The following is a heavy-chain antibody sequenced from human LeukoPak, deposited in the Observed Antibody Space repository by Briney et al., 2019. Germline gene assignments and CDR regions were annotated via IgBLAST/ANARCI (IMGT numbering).Heavy chain of an antibody. CDR1: GFTFSNYC. CDR2: TKQDGSEK. D-gene: IGHD2/OR15-2a*01. Sequence: GGSLRLSCAASGFTFSNYCMTWVRQGPGKGLEWVASTKQDGSEKYFLDSVKGRFTISRDNAESSLYLQTNSLRAEDTAVYYCARVFYQDSGTSYRHLDYWGQGTLVTVSS. J-gene: IGHJ4*02. V-gene: IGHV3-7*01. CDR3: ARVFYQDSGTSYRHLDY.